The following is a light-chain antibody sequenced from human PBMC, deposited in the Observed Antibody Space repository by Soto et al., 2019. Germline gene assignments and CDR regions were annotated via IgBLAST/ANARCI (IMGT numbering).Light chain of an antibody. CDR1: QSITNC. CDR2: DAS. J-gene: IGKJ2*01. CDR3: QQHNPYSPYT. Sequence: DLQMTQSPSTLSASVGDRVTITCRASQSITNCLAWYQQKPGKAPKLLIFDASSLRSGVPSRFSGSGSVTEFTLTISSLQPEDFATYYCQQHNPYSPYTFGQGTKLEIK. V-gene: IGKV1-5*03.